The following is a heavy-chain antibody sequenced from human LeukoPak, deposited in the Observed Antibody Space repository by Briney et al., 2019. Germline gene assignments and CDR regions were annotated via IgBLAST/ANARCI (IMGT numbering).Heavy chain of an antibody. Sequence: PSQTLSLTCTVSGGSISSGGYYWSWIRQPPGKGLEWIGYIYHSGSTYYNPSLKSRVTISVDRSKNQFSLKLSSVTAADTAVYYCARVSYYDFWSGNMGDDYWGQGTLVTVSS. CDR2: IYHSGST. D-gene: IGHD3-3*01. CDR1: GGSISSGGYY. V-gene: IGHV4-30-2*01. CDR3: ARVSYYDFWSGNMGDDY. J-gene: IGHJ4*02.